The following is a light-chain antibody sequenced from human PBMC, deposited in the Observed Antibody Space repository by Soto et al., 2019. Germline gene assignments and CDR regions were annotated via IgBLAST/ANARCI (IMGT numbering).Light chain of an antibody. Sequence: EVVRTQSPATMSVSPGERATLSCRASQNVNATLAWYQQKPGQAHSLLIHGASTRATGFPARFSGSGFGTEFFLTLISQQSEDVAVYSGQQYHTWLWTFGKGTKVEGK. CDR2: GAS. CDR3: QQYHTWLWT. J-gene: IGKJ1*01. CDR1: QNVNAT. V-gene: IGKV3-15*01.